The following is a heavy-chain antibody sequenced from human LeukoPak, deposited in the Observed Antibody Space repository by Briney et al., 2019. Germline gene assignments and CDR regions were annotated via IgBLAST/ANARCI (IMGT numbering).Heavy chain of an antibody. J-gene: IGHJ6*03. CDR3: ARVSSSSLAGYYYYYYMDV. Sequence: ASVKVSCKASGGTYSSYAISWVRQAPGQGLEWMGRIIAIFGTANYAQKFQGRVTITADKSTSTAYMELSSLRSEDTAVYYSARVSSSSLAGYYYYYYMDVWGKGTTVTVSS. V-gene: IGHV1-69*06. CDR1: GGTYSSYA. D-gene: IGHD6-13*01. CDR2: IIAIFGTA.